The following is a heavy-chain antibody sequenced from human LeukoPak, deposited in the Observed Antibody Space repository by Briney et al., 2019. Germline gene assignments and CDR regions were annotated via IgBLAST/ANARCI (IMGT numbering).Heavy chain of an antibody. J-gene: IGHJ4*02. D-gene: IGHD6-19*01. V-gene: IGHV4-61*05. CDR2: IYYSGST. CDR3: ARVLPYSSGWGVDY. CDR1: GGSISSSSSY. Sequence: PSETLSLTCTVSGGSISSSSSYWGWIRQPPGKGLEWIGYIYYSGSTNYNPSLKSRVTISVDTSRNQFSLNVSSVTAADTAVYYCARVLPYSSGWGVDYWGQGTLVTVSS.